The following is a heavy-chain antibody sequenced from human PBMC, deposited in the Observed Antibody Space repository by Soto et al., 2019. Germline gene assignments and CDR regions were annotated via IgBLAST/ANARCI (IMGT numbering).Heavy chain of an antibody. Sequence: PGGSLRLSCAASGFTFSSYSMNWVRQAPGKGLEWVSSNSSSSSYIYYADSVKGRFTISRDNAKNSLYLQMNSLRAEDTALYYCARDPNYYDSSGHHDYWGQGTLVTVSS. V-gene: IGHV3-21*01. CDR1: GFTFSSYS. J-gene: IGHJ4*02. D-gene: IGHD3-22*01. CDR2: NSSSSSYI. CDR3: ARDPNYYDSSGHHDY.